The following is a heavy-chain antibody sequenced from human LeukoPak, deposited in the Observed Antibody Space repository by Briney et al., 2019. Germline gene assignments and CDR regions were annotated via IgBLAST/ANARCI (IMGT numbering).Heavy chain of an antibody. CDR2: MNPNSGNT. V-gene: IGHV1-8*01. D-gene: IGHD3-3*01. CDR3: ARVPGVTIFGVVTYYYYYMDV. Sequence: ASVKVSCKASGYTFTSYDINWVRQATGQGLEWMGWMNPNSGNTGYAQKFQGRVTMTRNTSISTAYMELSSLRSEDTAVYYCARVPGVTIFGVVTYYYYYMDVWGKGTTVTVSS. CDR1: GYTFTSYD. J-gene: IGHJ6*03.